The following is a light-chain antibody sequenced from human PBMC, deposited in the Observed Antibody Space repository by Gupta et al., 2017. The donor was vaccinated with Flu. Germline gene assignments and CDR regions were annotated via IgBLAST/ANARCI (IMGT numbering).Light chain of an antibody. J-gene: IGLJ3*02. V-gene: IGLV7-43*01. Sequence: VVTQAPSVPVSPGATVTLTCPSSTEAVTAGSYANWFQQKAGQPPRALNFSKDNRHSWTPARFSGSIRGGKAALTLSGVQAEDEAEYFCLLDQGGDEFWVFGGGTKLTVL. CDR1: TEAVTAGSY. CDR3: LLDQGGDEFWV. CDR2: SKD.